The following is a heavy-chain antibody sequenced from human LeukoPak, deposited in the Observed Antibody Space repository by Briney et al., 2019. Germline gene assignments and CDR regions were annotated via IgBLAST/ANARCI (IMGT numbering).Heavy chain of an antibody. J-gene: IGHJ4*02. CDR1: GFTVTSNY. D-gene: IGHD5-24*01. V-gene: IGHV3-53*01. CDR2: IYSGGST. Sequence: GGSLRLSCAASGFTVTSNYMSWVRQAPGKGLECVSVIYSGGSTYYADSVKGRFTISRDNSKNTLYLQMNSLRAEDTAVYYCARAGTKGDGYSYFDYWGQGTLVTVSS. CDR3: ARAGTKGDGYSYFDY.